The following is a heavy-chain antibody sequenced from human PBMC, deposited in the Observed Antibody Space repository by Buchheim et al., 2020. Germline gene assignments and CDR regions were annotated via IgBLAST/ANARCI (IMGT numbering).Heavy chain of an antibody. Sequence: QAHLVESGGGVVQPGRSLRLSCGASGFTFRNYGMQWVRQAPGKGLEWVTIIWYDGSNQYYADSVKGRFTVSRDNSKNTLYLQMNSLRVEDTGVYHCARVVGPAAAYWYFDLWGRGT. CDR3: ARVVGPAAAYWYFDL. V-gene: IGHV3-33*01. CDR2: IWYDGSNQ. D-gene: IGHD2-2*01. J-gene: IGHJ2*01. CDR1: GFTFRNYG.